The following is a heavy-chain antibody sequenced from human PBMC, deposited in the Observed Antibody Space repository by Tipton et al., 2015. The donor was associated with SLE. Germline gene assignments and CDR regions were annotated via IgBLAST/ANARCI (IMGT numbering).Heavy chain of an antibody. D-gene: IGHD6-19*01. J-gene: IGHJ6*02. CDR1: GGSISSSSYY. V-gene: IGHV4-39*07. CDR2: MYYSGST. CDR3: ARESQWLVRGYYYYGMDV. Sequence: TLSLTCTVSGGSISSSSYYWGWIRQPPGKGLEWIGSMYYSGSTYYNPSLKSRVTISVDTSKNQFSLKLSSVTAADTAVYYCARESQWLVRGYYYYGMDVWGQGTTVTVSS.